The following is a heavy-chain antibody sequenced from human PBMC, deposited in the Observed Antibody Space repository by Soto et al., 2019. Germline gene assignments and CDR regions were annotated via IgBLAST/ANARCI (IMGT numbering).Heavy chain of an antibody. CDR1: GFTFSSHA. V-gene: IGHV3-30*18. J-gene: IGHJ4*02. Sequence: PGGSLRLSCAASGFTFSSHAMHWVRQAPGKGLQWVAVISYDGSDKYYADSVKGRFTISRDNSKNTLYLQMSSLGAEDTAVYYCAKDVAQGSTGNFDFWGQGTLVTVSS. CDR2: ISYDGSDK. CDR3: AKDVAQGSTGNFDF. D-gene: IGHD3-10*01.